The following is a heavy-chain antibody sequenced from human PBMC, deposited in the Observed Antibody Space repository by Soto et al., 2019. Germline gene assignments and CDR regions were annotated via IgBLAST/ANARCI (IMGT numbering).Heavy chain of an antibody. J-gene: IGHJ4*02. CDR1: GFTFSSYA. CDR3: AKHPAERYCSGGSGYSDY. V-gene: IGHV3-23*01. D-gene: IGHD2-15*01. Sequence: EVQLLESGGGLVQPGGSLRLSCAASGFTFSSYAMSWVRQAPGKGLEWVSAISGSGGSTYYADSVKGRFTISRDNSKNTLYLQMNSLRAEDTAVYYCAKHPAERYCSGGSGYSDYWGQGTLVTVSS. CDR2: ISGSGGST.